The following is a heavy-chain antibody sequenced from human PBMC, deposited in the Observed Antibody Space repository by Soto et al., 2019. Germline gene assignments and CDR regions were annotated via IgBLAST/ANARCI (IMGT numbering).Heavy chain of an antibody. CDR1: GYTFTSYG. Sequence: ASVKVSCKASGYTFTSYGISWVRQAPGQGLEWMGWISAYNGNTNYAQKLQGRVTMTTDTSTSTAYMELRSLRSDDTAVYYCARGSPRVVITTGGDAFDIWGQGTMVTVSS. CDR3: ARGSPRVVITTGGDAFDI. J-gene: IGHJ3*02. D-gene: IGHD3-22*01. V-gene: IGHV1-18*01. CDR2: ISAYNGNT.